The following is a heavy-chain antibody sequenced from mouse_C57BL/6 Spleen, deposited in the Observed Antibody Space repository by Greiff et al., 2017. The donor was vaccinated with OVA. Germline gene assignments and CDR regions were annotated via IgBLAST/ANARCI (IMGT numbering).Heavy chain of an antibody. Sequence: VQLKQSGPELVKPGASVKIPCKASGYTFTDYNMDWVKQSHGKSLEWIGDINPNNGGTIYNQKFKGKATLTVDKSSSTAYMELRSLTSEDTAVYYCATLLFYAMDYWGQGTSVTVSS. CDR3: ATLLFYAMDY. CDR1: GYTFTDYN. V-gene: IGHV1-18*01. CDR2: INPNNGGT. D-gene: IGHD2-1*01. J-gene: IGHJ4*01.